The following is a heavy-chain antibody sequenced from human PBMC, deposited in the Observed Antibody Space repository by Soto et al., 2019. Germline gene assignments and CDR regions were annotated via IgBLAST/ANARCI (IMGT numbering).Heavy chain of an antibody. V-gene: IGHV4-59*01. J-gene: IGHJ5*02. Sequence: SETLSLTCTVSGGSISSYYWCWVRQPPGKGLEYIGYIYHSGSINYNPSLKSRVTISIDRTKNQFSLKLSSVTAADTAVYYCAREDLSYDSGSYLYWLDPWGQGTLVTVSS. CDR1: GGSISSYY. D-gene: IGHD3-10*01. CDR2: IYHSGSI. CDR3: AREDLSYDSGSYLYWLDP.